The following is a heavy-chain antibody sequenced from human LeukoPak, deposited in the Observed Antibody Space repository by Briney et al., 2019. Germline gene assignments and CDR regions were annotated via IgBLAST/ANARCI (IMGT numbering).Heavy chain of an antibody. CDR1: GGSISSYY. D-gene: IGHD3-3*01. Sequence: PSETLSLTCTVSGGSISSYYWSWIRQPPGKGLEWIGYIYYSGSTNYNPSLKSRVTIPVDTSKNQFSLKLSSVTAADTAVYYCARALEWFDTYYFDYWGQGTLVTVSS. CDR2: IYYSGST. CDR3: ARALEWFDTYYFDY. V-gene: IGHV4-59*01. J-gene: IGHJ4*02.